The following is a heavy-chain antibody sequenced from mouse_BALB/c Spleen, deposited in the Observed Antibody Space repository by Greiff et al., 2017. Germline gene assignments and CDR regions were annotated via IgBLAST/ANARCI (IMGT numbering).Heavy chain of an antibody. CDR3: ARSDYYGSSSYWYFDV. J-gene: IGHJ1*01. CDR1: GFTFSSYG. D-gene: IGHD1-1*01. CDR2: ISSGGSYT. V-gene: IGHV5-6*01. Sequence: EVQLHQSGGDLVKPGGSLKLSCAASGFTFSSYGMSWVRQTPDKRLEWVATISSGGSYTYYPDSVKGRFTISRDNAKNTLYLQMSSLKSEDTAMYYCARSDYYGSSSYWYFDVWGAGTTVTVSS.